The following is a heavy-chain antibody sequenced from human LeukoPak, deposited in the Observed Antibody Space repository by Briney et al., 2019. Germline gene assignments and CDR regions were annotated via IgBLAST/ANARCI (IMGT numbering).Heavy chain of an antibody. J-gene: IGHJ6*03. CDR2: IKQDGSEK. V-gene: IGHV3-7*04. CDR3: AWAPPDYYYYYMDV. Sequence: GGSLRLSCAASGFTFSSYWMSWVRQAPGKGLEWVANIKQDGSEKYYVDSVKGRFTISRDNAKNSLHLQMNSLRAEDTAVYYCAWAPPDYYYYYMDVWGKGTTVTVSS. CDR1: GFTFSSYW.